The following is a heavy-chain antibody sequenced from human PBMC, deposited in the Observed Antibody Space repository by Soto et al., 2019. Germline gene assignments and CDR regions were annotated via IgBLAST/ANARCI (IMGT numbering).Heavy chain of an antibody. D-gene: IGHD5-12*01. V-gene: IGHV1-69*13. CDR2: IIPIFGTA. J-gene: IGHJ6*02. Sequence: SGKVSCKASGGTFSSYAIRWVRQAPGQGLEWMGGIIPIFGTANYAQKFQGRVTITADESTSTAYTELSSLRSEDTAVYYCARAPGGLHLSGMDVWGQGTTVTVSS. CDR1: GGTFSSYA. CDR3: ARAPGGLHLSGMDV.